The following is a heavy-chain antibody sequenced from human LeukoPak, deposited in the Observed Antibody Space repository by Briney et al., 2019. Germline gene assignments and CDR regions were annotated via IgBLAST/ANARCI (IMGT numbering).Heavy chain of an antibody. Sequence: GESLKISCQGSGYSFISYWIGWVRQMPGKGLEWMGIIYPGDSDTRYSPSFQGQVTISVDKSISTAYLQWSSLKASDTAMYYCARRDGYCSSTSCYADYYYGMDVWGQGTTVTVSS. CDR3: ARRDGYCSSTSCYADYYYGMDV. J-gene: IGHJ6*02. D-gene: IGHD2-2*01. CDR2: IYPGDSDT. V-gene: IGHV5-51*01. CDR1: GYSFISYW.